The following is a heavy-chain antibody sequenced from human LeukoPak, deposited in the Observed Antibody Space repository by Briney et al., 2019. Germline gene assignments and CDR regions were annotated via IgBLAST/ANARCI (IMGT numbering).Heavy chain of an antibody. CDR2: IRYDGSNK. V-gene: IGHV3-30*02. CDR3: ARDRGYSCDY. Sequence: GGSLRLSCAASGFTFSSYGMHWVRQAPGKGLEWVAFIRYDGSNKYYADSVKGRFTISRDNSKNTLYLQMYSLRAEDTAVYYCARDRGYSCDYWGQGTLVTVSS. CDR1: GFTFSSYG. J-gene: IGHJ4*02. D-gene: IGHD5-18*01.